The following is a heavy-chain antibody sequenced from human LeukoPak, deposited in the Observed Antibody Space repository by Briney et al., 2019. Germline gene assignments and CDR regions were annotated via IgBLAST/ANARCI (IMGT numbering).Heavy chain of an antibody. CDR1: GGTFSSYA. CDR3: ARGRVIAAAAPFGY. Sequence: GASVKVSCKASGGTFSSYAISWVRQAPGQGLEWMGGIIPIFGTANYAQKFQGRVTITADESTSTAYMELSSLRSEDTAVYYCARGRVIAAAAPFGYWGQGTLVTVSS. D-gene: IGHD6-13*01. J-gene: IGHJ4*02. CDR2: IIPIFGTA. V-gene: IGHV1-69*13.